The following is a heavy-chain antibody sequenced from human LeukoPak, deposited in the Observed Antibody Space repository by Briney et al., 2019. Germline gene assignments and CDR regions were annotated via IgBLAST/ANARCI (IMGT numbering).Heavy chain of an antibody. CDR1: GFTVSSNY. J-gene: IGHJ4*02. V-gene: IGHV3-53*05. D-gene: IGHD6-13*01. Sequence: GGSLRLSCAASGFTVSSNYMSWVRQAPGKGLEWVSVIYSGGSTYYADSVKGRFTISRDNSKNSLYLQMNSLRAEDTALYYCAKDIGIAAPGRFDYWGQGTLVTVSS. CDR2: IYSGGST. CDR3: AKDIGIAAPGRFDY.